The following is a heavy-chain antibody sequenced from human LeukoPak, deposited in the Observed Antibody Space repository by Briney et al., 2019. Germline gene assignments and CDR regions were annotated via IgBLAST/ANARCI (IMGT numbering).Heavy chain of an antibody. V-gene: IGHV3-23*01. CDR1: GFTFITYA. J-gene: IGHJ4*02. D-gene: IGHD4-17*01. Sequence: GGSLRLSCAASGFTFITYAMAWFRQAPGKGLEWVSGISGSGGHTYYADSVKGRFTISRDNSKNTLYLQMNSLSAEDTAVYYCARRDSGDGDYVWGQGTLVTVSS. CDR3: ARRDSGDGDYV. CDR2: ISGSGGHT.